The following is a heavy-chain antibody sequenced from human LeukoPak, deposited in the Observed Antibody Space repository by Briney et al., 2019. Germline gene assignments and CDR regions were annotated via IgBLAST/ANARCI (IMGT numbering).Heavy chain of an antibody. CDR3: AGTRRYCSGGSCYNWFDP. CDR1: GGSISSDVYC. Sequence: SETLSLTCSVSGGSISSDVYCWSWIRQPAGKGLEWIGRIYASGSTTYNSSLKSRVSISISTAKNQFSLELTSVTAADTAVYYCAGTRRYCSGGSCYNWFDPWGQGTLVTVSS. CDR2: IYASGST. D-gene: IGHD2-15*01. V-gene: IGHV4-61*02. J-gene: IGHJ5*02.